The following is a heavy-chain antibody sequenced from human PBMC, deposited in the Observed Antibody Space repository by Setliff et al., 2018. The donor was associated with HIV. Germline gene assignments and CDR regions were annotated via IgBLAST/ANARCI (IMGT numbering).Heavy chain of an antibody. V-gene: IGHV3-11*01. CDR1: GFTFSDYY. D-gene: IGHD1-26*01. Sequence: PGGSLRLSCAASGFTFSDYYMSWIRQAPGKGLEWVSYIRSDGYTIYYADSVKGRFTISRDNAKKSLYLQMNSLKTEDTAMYYCTTLVGANPYHDAFDIWGHGTMVTVSS. CDR3: TTLVGANPYHDAFDI. J-gene: IGHJ3*02. CDR2: IRSDGYTI.